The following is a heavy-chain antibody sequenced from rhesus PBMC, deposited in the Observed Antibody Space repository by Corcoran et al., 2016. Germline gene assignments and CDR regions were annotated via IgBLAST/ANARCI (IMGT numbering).Heavy chain of an antibody. V-gene: IGHV4-106*01. CDR1: GGSISDDYY. CDR2: IYGSGGGT. J-gene: IGHJ4*01. CDR3: ARDSPPLRYDY. D-gene: IGHD4-29*01. Sequence: QVQLQESGPGLVKPSETLSLTCAVSGGSISDDYYWSWIRQPPGKGLGWIGYIYGSGGGTNYNPALENRGTISIDTSRNQFAMKLSSVTAADTAVYYCARDSPPLRYDYWGQGVLVTVSS.